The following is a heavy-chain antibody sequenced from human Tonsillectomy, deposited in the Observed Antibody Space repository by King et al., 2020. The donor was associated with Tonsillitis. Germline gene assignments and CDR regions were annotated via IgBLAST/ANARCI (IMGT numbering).Heavy chain of an antibody. V-gene: IGHV3-13*01. CDR1: GFTFSSYD. Sequence: VQLVESGGGLVQPGGSLRLSCAASGFTFSSYDMHWVRQATEKGLEWVSGMVLAGDTNYSDSVKGRFTTSREKAKNSLFLQMSSLRADDTAVYYCARRAVAGSFDYWGQGTLVTVSS. CDR2: MVLAGDT. D-gene: IGHD6-19*01. J-gene: IGHJ4*02. CDR3: ARRAVAGSFDY.